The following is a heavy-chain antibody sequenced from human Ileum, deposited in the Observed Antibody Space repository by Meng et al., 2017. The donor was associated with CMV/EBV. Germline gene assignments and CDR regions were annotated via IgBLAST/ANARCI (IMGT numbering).Heavy chain of an antibody. CDR3: VGDCNYANCPEMVVDY. V-gene: IGHV3-23*03. J-gene: IGHJ4*02. Sequence: GESLKISCAASGFTFSNYAMSWVRQAPGKGLQWVSVIYADGTGTYYADSVKGRFTISRDNSKNTLHLQMNSLRAEDTAVYHCVGDCNYANCPEMVVDYWGQGTLVTVSS. CDR1: GFTFSNYA. D-gene: IGHD2-2*03. CDR2: IYADGTGT.